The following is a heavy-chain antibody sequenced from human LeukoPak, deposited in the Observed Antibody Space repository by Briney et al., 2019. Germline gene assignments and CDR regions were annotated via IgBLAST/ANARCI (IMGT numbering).Heavy chain of an antibody. CDR3: AKVSLDLIAAAGTLFDD. D-gene: IGHD6-13*01. V-gene: IGHV3-23*01. J-gene: IGHJ4*02. Sequence: GGSLRLSCAASGFTFSSYAMSWVRQAPGKGLEWVSAISGSGGSTYYADSVKGRFTISRDNSKNTLYLQINSLRAEDTAVYYCAKVSLDLIAAAGTLFDDGGQGTLVTVSS. CDR2: ISGSGGST. CDR1: GFTFSSYA.